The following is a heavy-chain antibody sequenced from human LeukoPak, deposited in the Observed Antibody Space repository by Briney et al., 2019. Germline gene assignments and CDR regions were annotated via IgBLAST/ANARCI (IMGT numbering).Heavy chain of an antibody. CDR3: ARLLIYGYASFDI. CDR1: GFTFSDYY. J-gene: IGHJ3*02. Sequence: GGSLRLSCAASGFTFSDYYMSWIRQAPGKGLEWVSYISSSGSTIYYADSVKGRFTISRDNAKNSLYLQMNSLRAEVTAVYYCARLLIYGYASFDIWGQGTMVTVSS. CDR2: ISSSGSTI. D-gene: IGHD5-18*01. V-gene: IGHV3-11*01.